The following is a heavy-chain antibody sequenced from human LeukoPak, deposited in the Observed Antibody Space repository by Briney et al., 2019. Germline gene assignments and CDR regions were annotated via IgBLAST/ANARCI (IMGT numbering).Heavy chain of an antibody. CDR3: ASVKKLDRLWNDY. D-gene: IGHD6-13*01. J-gene: IGHJ4*02. CDR1: GGSISGYY. CDR2: INHSGST. Sequence: SETLSLTCAVHGGSISGYYWSWIRQPPGKGLEWIGEINHSGSTNYNPSLKSRVTISVDTSKNQFSLKLSSVTAADTAVYCCASVKKLDRLWNDYWGQGTLVTVSS. V-gene: IGHV4-34*01.